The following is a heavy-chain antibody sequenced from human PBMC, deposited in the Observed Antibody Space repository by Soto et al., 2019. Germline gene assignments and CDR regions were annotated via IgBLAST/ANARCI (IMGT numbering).Heavy chain of an antibody. CDR3: STGDWYTSCYYPEGDY. CDR2: ISYDGSNK. CDR1: GFTFSTFV. Sequence: QVQLVQSGGGVVQPGRSLRLSCAASGFTFSTFVMHWVRQAPGKGLEWVALISYDGSNKFYADSVKGRFTISRDNSKNTAYLQMNSLRAEDTAVYYCSTGDWYTSCYYPEGDYWGQGTLVTVSS. V-gene: IGHV3-30*03. D-gene: IGHD3-22*01. J-gene: IGHJ4*02.